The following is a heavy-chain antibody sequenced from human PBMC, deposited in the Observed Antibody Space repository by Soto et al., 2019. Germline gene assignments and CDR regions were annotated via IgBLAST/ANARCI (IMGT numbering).Heavy chain of an antibody. V-gene: IGHV4-59*01. CDR2: IYYSGST. D-gene: IGHD7-27*01. CDR3: ARALGNWGPWGAFYYYMDV. Sequence: SETLSLTCTVSGGSISSYYWSWIRQPPGKGLEWIGYIYYSGSTNYNPSLKSRVTISVDTSKNQFSLKLSSVTAADTAVYYCARALGNWGPWGAFYYYMDVWGKGTTVTVSS. CDR1: GGSISSYY. J-gene: IGHJ6*03.